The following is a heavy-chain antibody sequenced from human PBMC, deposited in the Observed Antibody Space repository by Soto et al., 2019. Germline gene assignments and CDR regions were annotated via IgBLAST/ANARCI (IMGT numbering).Heavy chain of an antibody. D-gene: IGHD1-1*01. J-gene: IGHJ4*02. Sequence: QLQLQESGPGLVKPSETLSLTCSVSGASINSSDYHWGWMRQPPGKGLEWIGSINYSGTTYYNPSLKSRVSISVDTSKKQVALKLNSVTAADTAVYYCARLGWVEDYWGQGTLVTVSS. V-gene: IGHV4-39*01. CDR3: ARLGWVEDY. CDR1: GASINSSDYH. CDR2: INYSGTT.